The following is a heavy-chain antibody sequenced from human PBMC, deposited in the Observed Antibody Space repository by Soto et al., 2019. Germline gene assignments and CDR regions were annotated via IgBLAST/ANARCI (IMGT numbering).Heavy chain of an antibody. Sequence: ASVQVSCKAPADTFTSYYMHWVRQAPGQGLEWMGWINPNSGGTNYAQKFQGRVTMTRDTSISTAYMELSRLRSDDTAVYYCARDAVAGPPFDYWGQGTLVTVSS. V-gene: IGHV1-2*02. CDR3: ARDAVAGPPFDY. CDR2: INPNSGGT. J-gene: IGHJ4*02. CDR1: ADTFTSYY. D-gene: IGHD6-19*01.